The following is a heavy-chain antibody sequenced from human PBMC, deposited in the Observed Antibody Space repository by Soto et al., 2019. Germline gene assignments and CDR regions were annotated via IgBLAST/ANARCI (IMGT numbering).Heavy chain of an antibody. CDR3: ARQGGVLGTYVGYFDS. CDR1: GYSISSGYY. J-gene: IGHJ4*02. D-gene: IGHD3-16*01. Sequence: SETLSLTCAGSGYSISSGYYWGWIRQPPGKGLEWIGTIYHNGRTYYNPSLKSRVTVSLDMSKNQFSLRLTSVTAADTAIYYCARQGGVLGTYVGYFDSWGQGNLVTVSS. V-gene: IGHV4-38-2*01. CDR2: IYHNGRT.